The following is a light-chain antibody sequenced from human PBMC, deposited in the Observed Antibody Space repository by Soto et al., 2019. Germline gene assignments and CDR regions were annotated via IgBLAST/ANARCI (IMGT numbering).Light chain of an antibody. CDR3: QKYDDTGT. Sequence: EIVLTQSPDTLSLSPGERATLSCRASQFFGSDYLAWYQQKPGQPPRLLIYGASRRATGIHDRFSGSGSGTDFTITISSLEPEDFAMYYCQKYDDTGTFGQGTKVEIK. CDR2: GAS. V-gene: IGKV3-20*01. CDR1: QFFGSDY. J-gene: IGKJ1*01.